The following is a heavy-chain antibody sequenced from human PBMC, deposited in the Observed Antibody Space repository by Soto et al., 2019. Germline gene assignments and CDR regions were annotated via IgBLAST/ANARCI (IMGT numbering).Heavy chain of an antibody. V-gene: IGHV2-5*02. D-gene: IGHD4-17*01. J-gene: IGHJ4*02. CDR3: AHRQRTVYFDY. CDR1: GFSLSTSGVG. CDR2: TYWDDDK. Sequence: QITLKESGPTLVKPTQTLTLTCTFSGFSLSTSGVGVGWIRQPPGKALEWLALTYWDDDKRYSPSLKSRLTXTXXTSKNQVGLTMTNMDPVDTATYYCAHRQRTVYFDYWGQGTLVTVSS.